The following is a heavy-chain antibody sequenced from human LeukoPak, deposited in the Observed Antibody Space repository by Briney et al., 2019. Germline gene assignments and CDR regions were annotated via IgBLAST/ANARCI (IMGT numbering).Heavy chain of an antibody. V-gene: IGHV4-59*01. Sequence: SETLSLPCTVSGVSSSSYYWSWLRQPPGKGLEWMGYIYDSGTTNHNPSLKSRVTISVDTSKNQFSLKLSSVTAADTAVYYCAGRYRSRLDFWGQGTLVTVSS. CDR3: AGRYRSRLDF. J-gene: IGHJ4*02. D-gene: IGHD5-18*01. CDR2: IYDSGTT. CDR1: GVSSSSYY.